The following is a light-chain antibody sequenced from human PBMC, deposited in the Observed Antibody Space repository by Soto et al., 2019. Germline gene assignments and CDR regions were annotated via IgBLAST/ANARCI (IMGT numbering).Light chain of an antibody. CDR1: QSVSSR. CDR3: QQYGNSPIT. CDR2: GAS. J-gene: IGKJ5*01. V-gene: IGKV3-20*01. Sequence: IVMTQSPGTLSLSPGERATLSCRASQSVSSRLAWYQQKPGQAPRLLISGASSRATGIPDRFSGSGSGTDFTLTISRLEPEDFAVYYCQQYGNSPITFGQGTRLEIK.